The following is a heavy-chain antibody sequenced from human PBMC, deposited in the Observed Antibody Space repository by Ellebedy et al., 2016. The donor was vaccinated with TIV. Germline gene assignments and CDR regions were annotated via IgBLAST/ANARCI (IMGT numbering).Heavy chain of an antibody. CDR1: GGSISSSSYY. V-gene: IGHV4-39*07. Sequence: SETLSLTCTVSGGSISSSSYYWGWIRQPPGKGLEWIGSIYYSGRTNYNPSLKSRVTMSVDTPKNEFSLKVSFVTAADTAVYYCARRRSGDGRGLDYWGQGTLVAVSS. CDR2: IYYSGRT. J-gene: IGHJ4*02. CDR3: ARRRSGDGRGLDY. D-gene: IGHD3-3*01.